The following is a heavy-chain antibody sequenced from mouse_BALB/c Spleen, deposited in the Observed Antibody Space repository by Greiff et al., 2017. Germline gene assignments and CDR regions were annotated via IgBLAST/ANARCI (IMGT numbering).Heavy chain of an antibody. Sequence: EVNVVESGGDLVKPGGSLKLSCAASGFTFSSYGMSWVRQTPDKRLEWVATISSGGSYTYYPDSVKGRFTISRDNAKNTLYLQMSSLKSEDTAMYYCARGEWFAYWGQGTLVTVSA. J-gene: IGHJ3*01. CDR1: GFTFSSYG. CDR2: ISSGGSYT. CDR3: ARGEWFAY. V-gene: IGHV5-6*01.